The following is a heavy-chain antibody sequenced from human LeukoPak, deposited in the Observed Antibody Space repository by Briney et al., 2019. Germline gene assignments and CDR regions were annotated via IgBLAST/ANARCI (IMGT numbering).Heavy chain of an antibody. CDR3: ASNPPRDSSGYYYMAFDY. J-gene: IGHJ4*02. Sequence: SETLSLTCTVSGGPISSGGYYWSWIRQHPGKGLEWIGYIYYSGSTYYNPSLKSRVTISVDTSKNQFSLKLSSVTAADTAVYYCASNPPRDSSGYYYMAFDYWGQGTLVTVSS. D-gene: IGHD3-22*01. CDR2: IYYSGST. V-gene: IGHV4-31*03. CDR1: GGPISSGGYY.